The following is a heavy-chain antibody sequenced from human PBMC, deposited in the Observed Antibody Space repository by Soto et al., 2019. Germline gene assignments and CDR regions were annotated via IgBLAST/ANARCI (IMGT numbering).Heavy chain of an antibody. D-gene: IGHD6-6*01. CDR1: GGSISSSSYY. CDR3: ARHVVEYSSFAVYYYYGMDV. CDR2: IYYSGST. J-gene: IGHJ6*02. V-gene: IGHV4-39*01. Sequence: QLQLQESGPGLVKPSETLSLTCTVSGGSISSSSYYWGWIRQPPGKGLEWIGSIYYSGSTYYNPSLKSRVTISVDTSKNQFSLKLSSVTAADTAVYYCARHVVEYSSFAVYYYYGMDVWGQGTTVTVSS.